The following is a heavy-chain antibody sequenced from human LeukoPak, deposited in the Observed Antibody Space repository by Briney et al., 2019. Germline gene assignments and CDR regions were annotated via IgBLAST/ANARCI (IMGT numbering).Heavy chain of an antibody. D-gene: IGHD3-22*01. CDR3: ARGGDYYDSTTDY. Sequence: ASVKVSCKASGYTFTSYYMHWVRQAPGQGLEWMGVINPSGGATSYAQKFQGRVTITRNTSISTAYMELSSLRSEDTAVYYCARGGDYYDSTTDYWGQGTLVTLSS. CDR1: GYTFTSYY. V-gene: IGHV1-46*01. J-gene: IGHJ4*02. CDR2: INPSGGAT.